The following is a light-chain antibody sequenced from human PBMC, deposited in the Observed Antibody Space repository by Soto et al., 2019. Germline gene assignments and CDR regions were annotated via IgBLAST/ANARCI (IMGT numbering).Light chain of an antibody. CDR1: SSDVGGYNY. J-gene: IGLJ1*01. V-gene: IGLV2-14*01. CDR2: EVS. Sequence: QSALTQPASVSGSPGQSITISCTGTSSDVGGYNYVSWYQQHPGKAHKLMIYEVSNRPSGVSNRFSGSKSGNTASLTISGIQAEDDADYYCSSYTSSSIDYVFGTGTKVTV. CDR3: SSYTSSSIDYV.